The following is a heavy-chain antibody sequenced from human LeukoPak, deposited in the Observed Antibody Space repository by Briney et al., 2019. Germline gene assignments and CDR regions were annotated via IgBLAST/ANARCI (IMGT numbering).Heavy chain of an antibody. D-gene: IGHD3-22*01. Sequence: GGSLRLSCAASGFTFTTYWMSWVRQAPGKGLEWVANIKQDGTEKYYVDSVKGRFTISRDNSKNTLYLQMNSLRAEDTAVYYCAKPYYYDSSGAWYWGQGTLVTVSS. CDR2: IKQDGTEK. V-gene: IGHV3-7*01. J-gene: IGHJ4*02. CDR1: GFTFTTYW. CDR3: AKPYYYDSSGAWY.